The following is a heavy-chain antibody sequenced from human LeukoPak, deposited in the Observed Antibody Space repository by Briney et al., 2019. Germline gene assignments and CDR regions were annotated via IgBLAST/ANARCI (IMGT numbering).Heavy chain of an antibody. J-gene: IGHJ4*02. V-gene: IGHV4-39*01. CDR1: GGSIN. D-gene: IGHD5-18*01. Sequence: PSETLSLTCSVFGGSINWGWIRQRPGRGPEWIGSMYYGGNTYYNPSLESRVTMSADTSRNQFSLKLRSVTAADTAIYYCVRSISGGHNHGSFDLWGRGTRVTVS. CDR3: VRSISGGHNHGSFDL. CDR2: MYYGGNT.